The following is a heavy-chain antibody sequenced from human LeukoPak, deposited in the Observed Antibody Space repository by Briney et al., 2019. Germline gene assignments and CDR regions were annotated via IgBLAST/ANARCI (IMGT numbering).Heavy chain of an antibody. CDR2: IYPGDSDT. D-gene: IGHD3-10*01. CDR1: GYSFTSYW. Sequence: GESLKISCKGSGYSFTSYWIGWVRQMPGKGLGWMGIIYPGDSDTRYSPSFQGQVTISADKSISTAYLQWSSLKASDTAMYYCARLPLYGSGSYLVDYWGQGTLVTVSS. V-gene: IGHV5-51*01. J-gene: IGHJ4*02. CDR3: ARLPLYGSGSYLVDY.